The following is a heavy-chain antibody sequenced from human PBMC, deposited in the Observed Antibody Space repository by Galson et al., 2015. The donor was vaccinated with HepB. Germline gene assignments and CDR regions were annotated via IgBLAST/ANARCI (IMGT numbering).Heavy chain of an antibody. CDR2: ISGYNHNT. D-gene: IGHD2-2*01. J-gene: IGHJ4*02. Sequence: SCKASGYTFSTHGLSWVRQAPGQGLEWMGWISGYNHNTFYAQKFQGRVTMTIDTSTTTAYMELRSLRSADTAVYYCARNRGGTEVVPAAPFDYWGQGTLVTVSS. CDR1: GYTFSTHG. V-gene: IGHV1-18*01. CDR3: ARNRGGTEVVPAAPFDY.